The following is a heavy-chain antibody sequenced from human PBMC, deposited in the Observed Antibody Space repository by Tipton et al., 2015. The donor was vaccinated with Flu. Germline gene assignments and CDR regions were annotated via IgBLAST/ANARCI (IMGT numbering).Heavy chain of an antibody. CDR2: INHSGST. V-gene: IGHV4-34*01. D-gene: IGHD2-2*01. CDR1: GGSFSGYY. Sequence: TLSLTCAVYGGSFSGYYWSWIRQPPGKGLEWIGEINHSGSTNYNPSLKSRVTISVDTPKNQFSLKLSSVTAADTAVYYCARNDHCSSTSCYHQGWFAPWGQGTLVTVSS. CDR3: ARNDHCSSTSCYHQGWFAP. J-gene: IGHJ5*02.